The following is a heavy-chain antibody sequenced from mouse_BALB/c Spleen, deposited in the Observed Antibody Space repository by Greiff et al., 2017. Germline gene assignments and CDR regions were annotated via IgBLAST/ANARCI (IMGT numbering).Heavy chain of an antibody. J-gene: IGHJ2*01. CDR1: GYAFSSYW. D-gene: IGHD1-2*01. V-gene: IGHV1-80*01. CDR2: IYPGDGDT. CDR3: ARSDYGYYFDY. Sequence: VKVVESGAELVRPGSSVKISCKASGYAFSSYWMNWVKQRPGQGLEWIGQIYPGDGDTNYNGKFKGKATLTADKSSSTAYMQLSSLTSEDSAVYFCARSDYGYYFDYWGQGTTLTVSS.